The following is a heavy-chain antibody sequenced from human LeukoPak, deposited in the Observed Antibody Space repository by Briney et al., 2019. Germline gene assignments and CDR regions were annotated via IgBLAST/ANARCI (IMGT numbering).Heavy chain of an antibody. CDR1: GYTFTSYY. CDR3: AREAPGTPDAFDI. V-gene: IGHV1-46*01. Sequence: GASVKVSCKAPGYTFTSYYMHWVRQAPGQGLEWMGIINPSGGSTSYAQKFQGRVTMTRDTSTSTVYMELSSLRSEDTAVYYCAREAPGTPDAFDIWGQGTMVTVSS. J-gene: IGHJ3*02. CDR2: INPSGGST. D-gene: IGHD1-14*01.